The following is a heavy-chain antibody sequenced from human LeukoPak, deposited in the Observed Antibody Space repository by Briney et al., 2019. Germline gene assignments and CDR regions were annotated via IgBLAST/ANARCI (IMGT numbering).Heavy chain of an antibody. CDR1: GFTFSSYS. Sequence: GGSLRLSCAASGFTFSSYSMNWVRQAPGKGLEWVSSISSSSSYIYYADSVKGRFTISRDNSKNTLYLQMNSLRAEDTAVYYCASTHGDYSDAFDIWGQGTMVTVSS. V-gene: IGHV3-21*01. CDR3: ASTHGDYSDAFDI. D-gene: IGHD4-17*01. J-gene: IGHJ3*02. CDR2: ISSSSSYI.